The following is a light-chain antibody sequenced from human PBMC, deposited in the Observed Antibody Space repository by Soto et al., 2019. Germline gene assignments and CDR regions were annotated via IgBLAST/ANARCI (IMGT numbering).Light chain of an antibody. J-gene: IGKJ3*01. Sequence: DIQMTQSPTSLSASVGDRVTITCRASQAIRNFVAWYQQKPGKAPKLLIYAASTLQSGVPSRFSGSGSGTVFTLTINSLQPEDVATYSCQKYSSVPVFGPGTKVEIK. CDR3: QKYSSVPV. CDR2: AAS. V-gene: IGKV1-27*01. CDR1: QAIRNF.